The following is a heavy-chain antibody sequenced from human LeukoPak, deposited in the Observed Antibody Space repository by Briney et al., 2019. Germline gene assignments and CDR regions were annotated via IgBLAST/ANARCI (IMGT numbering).Heavy chain of an antibody. V-gene: IGHV1-69*13. D-gene: IGHD3-10*01. J-gene: IGHJ4*02. CDR1: GGTFSSYA. Sequence: SVKLSCKASGGTFSSYAISWALQAPGQGLEWIRGLIPIVVTANYAQKFQGRVTITADESTSTAYMELSSLRSEDTAVYYCARGGMVRGVITYYFDYWGQGTLVTVSS. CDR2: LIPIVVTA. CDR3: ARGGMVRGVITYYFDY.